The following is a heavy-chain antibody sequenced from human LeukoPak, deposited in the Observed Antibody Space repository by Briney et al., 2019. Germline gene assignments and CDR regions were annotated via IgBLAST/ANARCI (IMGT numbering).Heavy chain of an antibody. J-gene: IGHJ4*02. D-gene: IGHD3-3*01. V-gene: IGHV6-1*01. Sequence: SQTLSLTCAISGDFVSSSNAAWNWVRQSPSRGLEWLGRTYLRSRWYHDFAESVKSRISINADTSKNQFSLQLNSVTPEDTAVYYCARDGGPTGVLNFDYWGRGTLVTVSS. CDR3: ARDGGPTGVLNFDY. CDR1: GDFVSSSNAA. CDR2: TYLRSRWYH.